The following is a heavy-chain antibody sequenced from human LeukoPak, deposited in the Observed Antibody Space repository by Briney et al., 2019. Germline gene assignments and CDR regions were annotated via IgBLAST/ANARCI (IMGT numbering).Heavy chain of an antibody. CDR1: GFTFSSYA. CDR3: ARDSVVVAAMGAFDI. CDR2: ISYDGSNK. Sequence: PGGSLRLSCAASGFTFSSYAMHWVRQAPGKGLEWVAVISYDGSNKYYAGSVKGRFTISRDNSKNTLYLQMNSLRAEDTAVYYCARDSVVVAAMGAFDIWGQGTMVTVSS. J-gene: IGHJ3*02. V-gene: IGHV3-30*04. D-gene: IGHD2-15*01.